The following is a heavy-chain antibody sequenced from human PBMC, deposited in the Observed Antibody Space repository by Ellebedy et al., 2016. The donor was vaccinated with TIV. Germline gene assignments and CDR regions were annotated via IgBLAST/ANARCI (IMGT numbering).Heavy chain of an antibody. D-gene: IGHD1-1*01. CDR1: VFTFSDHY. J-gene: IGHJ4*02. V-gene: IGHV3-72*01. CDR2: SRNKAKSYTT. Sequence: GESLKISCAVSVFTFSDHYMALVRLAPGKGPEWVGRSRNKAKSYTTDYAASVKGRFTISRDDSKNSLYLQMNSLKTEDTAIYYCARDTTSDYWGQGALVTVSS. CDR3: ARDTTSDY.